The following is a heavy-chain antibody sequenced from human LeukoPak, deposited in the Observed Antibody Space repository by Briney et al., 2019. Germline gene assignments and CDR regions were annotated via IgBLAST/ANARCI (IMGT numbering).Heavy chain of an antibody. CDR2: ISSNGGST. CDR1: GFAFSSYA. J-gene: IGHJ4*02. Sequence: GGSLRLSCAASGFAFSSYAMHWVRQAPGKGLEYVSAISSNGGSTYYANSVKGRFTISRDNSKNTLYLQMGSLRAEDMAVYYCARDGFAGSSGVVDYWGQGTLVTVSS. D-gene: IGHD3-10*01. V-gene: IGHV3-64*01. CDR3: ARDGFAGSSGVVDY.